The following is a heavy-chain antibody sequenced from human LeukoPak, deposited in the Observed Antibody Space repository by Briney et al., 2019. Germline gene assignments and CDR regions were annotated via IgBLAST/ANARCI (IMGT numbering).Heavy chain of an antibody. J-gene: IGHJ4*02. V-gene: IGHV1-24*01. Sequence: ASVKVSCKASGYTLTELSMHWVRQAPGKGLEWMGGFDPEDGETIYAQKFQGRVTMTEDTSTDTAYMELRSLRSDDTAVYYCARVTVGSGWHGESYWGQGTLVTVSS. D-gene: IGHD6-19*01. CDR2: FDPEDGET. CDR3: ARVTVGSGWHGESY. CDR1: GYTLTELS.